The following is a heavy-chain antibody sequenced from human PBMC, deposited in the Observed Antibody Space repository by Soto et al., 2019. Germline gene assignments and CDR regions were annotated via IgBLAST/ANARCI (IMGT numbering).Heavy chain of an antibody. D-gene: IGHD3-9*01. CDR3: ARYDILTGLDAFDI. V-gene: IGHV4-39*01. J-gene: IGHJ3*02. CDR1: GGSISSSSYY. CDR2: IYYSGST. Sequence: SETLSLTCTVSGGSISSSSYYWGWIRQPPGKGLEWIGSIYYSGSTYYNPSLKSRVTISVDTSKNQFSLKLSSVTAADTAVYYCARYDILTGLDAFDIWGQGTMVTVSS.